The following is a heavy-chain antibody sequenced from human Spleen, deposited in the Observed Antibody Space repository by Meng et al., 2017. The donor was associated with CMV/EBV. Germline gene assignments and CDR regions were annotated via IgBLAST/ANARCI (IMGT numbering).Heavy chain of an antibody. J-gene: IGHJ4*02. CDR2: INQSGNT. CDR3: ARGRQQLGRYFDY. Sequence: QLLLKGSAPGRSTPSVTLSLTATVSGCSICSSSSYGSWIRQPPGKGLEWIGEINQSGNTNYNPSLKSRVTISVDTSKNQFSLKLSSVTAADTAVYYCARGRQQLGRYFDYWGQGTLVTVSS. D-gene: IGHD6-13*01. CDR1: GCSICSSSSY. V-gene: IGHV4-39*07.